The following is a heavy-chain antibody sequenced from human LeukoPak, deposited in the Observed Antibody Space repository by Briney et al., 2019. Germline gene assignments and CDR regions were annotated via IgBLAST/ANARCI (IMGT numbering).Heavy chain of an antibody. Sequence: GASVKVSCKASGYAFTRHYVHRVRQAPGQGLEWMGLINPSGSSTIYAQKFQGRVTMTRDMSTSTDYMELSSLRSEDTAVYYCARDPGGEWGQGTLVTVSS. CDR1: GYAFTRHY. CDR3: ARDPGGE. D-gene: IGHD3-10*01. J-gene: IGHJ4*02. CDR2: INPSGSST. V-gene: IGHV1-46*01.